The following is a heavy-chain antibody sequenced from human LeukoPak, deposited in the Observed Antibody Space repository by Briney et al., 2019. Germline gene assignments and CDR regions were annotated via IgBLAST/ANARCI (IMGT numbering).Heavy chain of an antibody. V-gene: IGHV3-23*01. CDR2: ISVGGGDT. CDR3: AKLNLGEMAYFDS. Sequence: PGGSLRLSCAASGFIFSSYVMGWVRQAPGKGLEWVSSISVGGGDTFASDSVKGRFTITRENSKNTLYLQMTGLRVEDTAVYFCAKLNLGEMAYFDSWGQGTPVTVSS. D-gene: IGHD5-24*01. J-gene: IGHJ4*02. CDR1: GFIFSSYV.